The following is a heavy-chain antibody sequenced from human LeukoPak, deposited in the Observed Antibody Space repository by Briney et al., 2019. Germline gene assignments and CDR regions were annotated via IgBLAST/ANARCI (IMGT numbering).Heavy chain of an antibody. J-gene: IGHJ6*03. CDR2: IYTSGST. CDR3: ARRARMVRGVLTPTYYYYYYMDV. D-gene: IGHD3-10*01. V-gene: IGHV4-61*02. Sequence: SETLSLTCTVSGGSISSGSYYWSWIRQPAGKGLEWIGRIYTSGSTNYNPSLKSRVTTSVDTSKNQFSLKLSSVTAADTAVYYCARRARMVRGVLTPTYYYYYYMDVWGKGTTVTVSS. CDR1: GGSISSGSYY.